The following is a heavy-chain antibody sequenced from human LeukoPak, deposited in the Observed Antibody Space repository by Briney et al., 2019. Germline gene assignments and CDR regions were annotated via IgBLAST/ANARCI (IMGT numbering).Heavy chain of an antibody. CDR1: GGTFSSYA. Sequence: SVKVSCKASGGTFSSYAISWVRQAPGQGLEWMGGIIPIFGTANYAQKFQGRVTITADESTSTAYMELSSLRSEDTAVYYCAGVKIKLLPSSSWPYFDYWGQGTLVTVSS. J-gene: IGHJ4*02. CDR3: AGVKIKLLPSSSWPYFDY. V-gene: IGHV1-69*13. CDR2: IIPIFGTA. D-gene: IGHD6-13*01.